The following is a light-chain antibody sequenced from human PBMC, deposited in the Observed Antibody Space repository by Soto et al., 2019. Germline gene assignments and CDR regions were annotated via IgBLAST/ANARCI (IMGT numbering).Light chain of an antibody. J-gene: IGKJ4*01. CDR2: GAS. CDR1: QSVGSDY. V-gene: IGKV3-20*01. Sequence: EIVLTQSPGTLSLSPGERATLSCRASQSVGSDYLAWYQQKPGQAPRLLIYGASIRATGIPDRFSGSGSGKDFTLPISRLEPEDFAVYYCQQYGSSPRITFGGGTKVEIK. CDR3: QQYGSSPRIT.